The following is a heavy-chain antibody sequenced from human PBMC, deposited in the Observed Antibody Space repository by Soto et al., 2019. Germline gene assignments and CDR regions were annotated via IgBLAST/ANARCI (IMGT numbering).Heavy chain of an antibody. CDR2: ISSSSSTI. CDR1: GFTFSSYS. V-gene: IGHV3-48*01. D-gene: IGHD6-13*01. Sequence: EVQLVESGGGLVQPGGSLRLSCAASGFTFSSYSMNWVRQAPGKGLEWVSYISSSSSTIYYADSVKGRFTISRDNAKNSLYLHMNSLRAEDTAVYYCIRIAAAGRRFQHWGQGTLVTVSS. CDR3: IRIAAAGRRFQH. J-gene: IGHJ1*01.